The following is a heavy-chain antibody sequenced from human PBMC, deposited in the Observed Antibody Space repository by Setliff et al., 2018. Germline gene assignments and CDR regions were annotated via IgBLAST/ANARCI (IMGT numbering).Heavy chain of an antibody. J-gene: IGHJ1*01. CDR3: ARGKDYSDGSGYPVFQH. V-gene: IGHV3-11*04. D-gene: IGHD3-22*01. CDR2: ISSSGYTI. CDR1: GFTLDDYY. Sequence: GGSLRLSCEASGFTLDDYYMAWIRQAPGKGLEWISYISSSGYTIYYANSVKGRFSISRDDALNSLFLEMNSLRVDDTAIYYCARGKDYSDGSGYPVFQHWGQGTPVTVSS.